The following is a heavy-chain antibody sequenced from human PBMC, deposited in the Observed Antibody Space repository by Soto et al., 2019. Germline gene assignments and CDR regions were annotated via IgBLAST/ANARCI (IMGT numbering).Heavy chain of an antibody. Sequence: QVTLKESGPVLVKPTETLTLTCTVSGFSLSNARMGVSWIRQPPGKALEWLAHIFSNDEKSYSTSLKSRLSISKDTSKSQVVLTMTNMDPVDTATYYCARIMRGQQLVDYFYYWGQGTLVTVSS. J-gene: IGHJ4*02. CDR3: ARIMRGQQLVDYFYY. CDR1: GFSLSNARMG. V-gene: IGHV2-26*01. CDR2: IFSNDEK. D-gene: IGHD6-13*01.